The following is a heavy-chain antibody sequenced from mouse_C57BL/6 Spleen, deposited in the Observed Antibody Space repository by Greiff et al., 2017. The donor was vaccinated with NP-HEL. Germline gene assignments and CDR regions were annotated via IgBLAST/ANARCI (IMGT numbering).Heavy chain of an antibody. CDR2: IWSGGST. CDR3: ARQVFTTVVAHYWYFDV. D-gene: IGHD1-1*01. CDR1: GFSLTSYG. J-gene: IGHJ1*03. V-gene: IGHV2-2*01. Sequence: VKLLESGPGLVQPSQSLSITCTVSGFSLTSYGVHWVRQSPGKGLEWLGVIWSGGSTDYNAAFISRLSISKDNSKSQVFFKMNRLQADDTAIYYCARQVFTTVVAHYWYFDVWGTGTTVTVSS.